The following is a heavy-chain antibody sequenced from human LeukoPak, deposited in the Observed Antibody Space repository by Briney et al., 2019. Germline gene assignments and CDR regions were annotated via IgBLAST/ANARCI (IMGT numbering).Heavy chain of an antibody. J-gene: IGHJ6*02. D-gene: IGHD3-3*01. CDR2: INPNSGGT. Sequence: ASVTVSFTASGYTFTVYYMHWVRQAPGQGLEWMGWINPNSGGTNYAQKFQGRVTMTRDTSISTAYMELSRLRSDDTAVYYCARDSELRFLEWLRDYYYYYGMDVWGQGTTVTVPS. CDR1: GYTFTVYY. CDR3: ARDSELRFLEWLRDYYYYYGMDV. V-gene: IGHV1-2*02.